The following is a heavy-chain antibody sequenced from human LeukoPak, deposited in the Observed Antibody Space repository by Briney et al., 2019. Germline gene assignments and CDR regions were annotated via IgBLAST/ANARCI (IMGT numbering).Heavy chain of an antibody. CDR1: GFTFSSYE. CDR3: ARGYYYGSGSYGSYFDY. V-gene: IGHV3-48*03. CDR2: ISSSGSTI. Sequence: GGSLRLSCAASGFTFSSYEMNWVRQAPGKGLEWVSYISSSGSTIYYADSVKGRFTISRDNAKNSLYLQMNSLRAEDTAVYYCARGYYYGSGSYGSYFDYWGQGTLVTVSS. J-gene: IGHJ4*02. D-gene: IGHD3-10*01.